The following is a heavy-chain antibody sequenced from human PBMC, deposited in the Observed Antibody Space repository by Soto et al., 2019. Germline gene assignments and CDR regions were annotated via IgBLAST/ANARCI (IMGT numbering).Heavy chain of an antibody. CDR2: FIAMLGTP. CDR3: ARGAMANFDY. D-gene: IGHD5-18*01. J-gene: IGHJ4*02. Sequence: VSCKASGGTFGSQGIAWVRQAPGQGLEWMGGFIAMLGTPTYAKKVQGRATISADESLTSSYLELRSLRSEDTGVYFCARGAMANFDYWGQGTVVTVS. CDR1: GGTFGSQG. V-gene: IGHV1-69*01.